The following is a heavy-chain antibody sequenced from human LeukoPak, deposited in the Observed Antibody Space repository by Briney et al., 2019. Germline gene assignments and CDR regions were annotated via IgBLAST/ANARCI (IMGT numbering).Heavy chain of an antibody. V-gene: IGHV3-7*01. CDR3: ARSRSGYYEDY. CDR2: IKEDGREK. J-gene: IGHJ4*02. Sequence: PGGSLRLSCAASGFTFSNYWMSWVRQAPGKGLEWVANIKEDGREKYYVDSVKGRFTISRDNAKTSLSLQVNSLSAEDTAVYYCARSRSGYYEDYWGQGTLVTVSS. CDR1: GFTFSNYW. D-gene: IGHD3-22*01.